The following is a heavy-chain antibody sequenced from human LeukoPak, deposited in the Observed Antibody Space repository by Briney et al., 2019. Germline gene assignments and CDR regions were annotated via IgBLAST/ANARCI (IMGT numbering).Heavy chain of an antibody. CDR1: GFTFSSYW. CDR3: ARDQQWLVPRYYYYGMDV. Sequence: GGSLRVSCAASGFTFSSYWMSWVRQAPGKGLEWVANIKQDGGEKYYVDSVKGRFTISRDNAENSLYLQMNSLRAEDTAVYYCARDQQWLVPRYYYYGMDVWGQGTTVTVSS. V-gene: IGHV3-7*01. D-gene: IGHD6-19*01. CDR2: IKQDGGEK. J-gene: IGHJ6*02.